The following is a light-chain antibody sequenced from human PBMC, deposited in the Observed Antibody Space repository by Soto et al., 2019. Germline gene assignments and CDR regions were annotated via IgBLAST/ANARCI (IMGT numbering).Light chain of an antibody. CDR3: QQYGSSRGFT. V-gene: IGKV3-20*01. CDR2: GAS. CDR1: QSVSSSY. J-gene: IGKJ3*01. Sequence: EIVLTQSPGTLSLSPGERATLSCRASQSVSSSYLAWYQQKPGQAPRLLIYGASSRATGIPDRFSGSGPGTDFTLTISRLEPEDFAVYYCQQYGSSRGFTFGPGTKVDIK.